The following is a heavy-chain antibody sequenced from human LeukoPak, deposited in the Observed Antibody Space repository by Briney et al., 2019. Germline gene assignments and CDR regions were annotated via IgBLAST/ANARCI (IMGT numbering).Heavy chain of an antibody. CDR1: GGSISSYY. CDR2: IYYSGST. CDR3: ARRTTVTTPTVAYYYYYMDV. V-gene: IGHV4-59*01. Sequence: ASETLSLTCTVSGGSISSYYWSWIRQPPGKGLEWIGYIYYSGSTNYNPSLKSRVTISVDTSKNQFSLKLSSVTAEDTAVYYCARRTTVTTPTVAYYYYYMDVWGKGTTVAVSS. D-gene: IGHD4-11*01. J-gene: IGHJ6*03.